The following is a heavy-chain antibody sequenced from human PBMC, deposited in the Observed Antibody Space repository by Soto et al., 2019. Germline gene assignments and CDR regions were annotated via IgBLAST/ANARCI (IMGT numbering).Heavy chain of an antibody. CDR2: IFYSGST. D-gene: IGHD5-18*01. V-gene: IGHV4-59*01. CDR1: GGSINNYY. CDR3: ARGRGSIQLWSYDFDY. J-gene: IGHJ4*02. Sequence: SETLSLTCTVSGGSINNYYWSWIRQPPGKGLEWIGYIFYSGSTNYSPSLKSRLTISVDPSKNQFSLKLSSVTAADTAVFYCARGRGSIQLWSYDFDYRGQGALVTVSS.